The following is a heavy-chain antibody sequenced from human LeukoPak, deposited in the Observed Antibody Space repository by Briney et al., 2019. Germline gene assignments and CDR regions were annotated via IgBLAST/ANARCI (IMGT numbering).Heavy chain of an antibody. CDR2: IKTDGSEK. J-gene: IGHJ4*02. D-gene: IGHD3-10*01. CDR3: ARVLGGGYFDY. V-gene: IGHV3-7*03. Sequence: GGSLRLSCEASGFTFSSYWMSWVRQAPGKGLEWVANIKTDGSEKYYVDSVKGRFTISRDNPKNTLYLQMNSLRAEDTAVYYCARVLGGGYFDYWGQGTLVTVSS. CDR1: GFTFSSYW.